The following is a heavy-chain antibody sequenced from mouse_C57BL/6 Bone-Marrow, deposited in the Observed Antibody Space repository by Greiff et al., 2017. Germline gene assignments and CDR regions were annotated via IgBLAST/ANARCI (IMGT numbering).Heavy chain of an antibody. J-gene: IGHJ1*03. D-gene: IGHD2-4*01. V-gene: IGHV1-69*01. CDR1: GYTFTSYW. Sequence: VQLQQPGAELVMPGASVKLSCTASGYTFTSYWMHWVKQRPGQGLEWIGEIDPSDSYTNYNQKFKGKSTFTVDKSSSTSYMQLRSLTPEASAVSYGASVEYEYDEDIDVWGTGTSVTVSS. CDR2: IDPSDSYT. CDR3: ASVEYEYDEDIDV.